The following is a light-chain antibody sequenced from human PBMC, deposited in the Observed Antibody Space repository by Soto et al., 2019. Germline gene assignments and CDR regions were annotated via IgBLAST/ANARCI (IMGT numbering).Light chain of an antibody. CDR2: DAS. V-gene: IGKV3-11*01. J-gene: IGKJ1*01. CDR1: QSVSSY. CDR3: QQRSNWPPWT. Sequence: EIVLTQSPATLSLSPGERATLSCRASQSVSSYLAWYQQKPGQPPRLLIYDASNRATGIPARFSGSGSGTDFTLTISSLEPEDFAVYYWQQRSNWPPWTFGQGTKVEIK.